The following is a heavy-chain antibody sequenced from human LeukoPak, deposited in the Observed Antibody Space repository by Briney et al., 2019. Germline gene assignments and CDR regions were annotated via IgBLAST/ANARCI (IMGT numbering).Heavy chain of an antibody. Sequence: SETLSLSCSVSGDSVTSHGWSWVRQPPGKGLEWIGYVYASGVNKDNCNPSLKSRLTISVDTSRNQFSLRLNSVTAADTAVYYCARDNFGSLDFWGQGTLVTVSS. CDR3: ARDNFGSLDF. CDR2: VYASGVN. J-gene: IGHJ4*02. D-gene: IGHD3-10*01. CDR1: GDSVTSHG. V-gene: IGHV4-59*02.